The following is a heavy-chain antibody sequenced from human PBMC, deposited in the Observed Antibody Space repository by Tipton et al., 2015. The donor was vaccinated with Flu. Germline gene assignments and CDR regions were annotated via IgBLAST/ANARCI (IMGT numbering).Heavy chain of an antibody. J-gene: IGHJ6*02. Sequence: TLSLTCTVTGGSISSDSYYWSWIRQPAGKGLERIGRIYTSGSTNYNPSLKSRVTISLDTSKNQFSLKLSSVTAADTAVYYCARDTFRYCSGASFLSDYYYYGMDVWGQGTTVTVSS. CDR1: GGSISSDSYY. CDR3: ARDTFRYCSGASFLSDYYYYGMDV. D-gene: IGHD2-15*01. V-gene: IGHV4-61*02. CDR2: IYTSGST.